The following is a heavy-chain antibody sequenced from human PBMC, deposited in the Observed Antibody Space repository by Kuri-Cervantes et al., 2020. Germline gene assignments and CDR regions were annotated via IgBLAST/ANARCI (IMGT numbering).Heavy chain of an antibody. CDR1: GFTFSSYA. D-gene: IGHD1-26*01. CDR2: ISYDGSNK. J-gene: IGHJ3*02. V-gene: IGHV3-30*01. CDR3: ARWEGDAFDI. Sequence: GESLKISCAASGFTFSSYAMHWVRQAPGKGLEWVAVISYDGSNKYYADSVNGRFTISRDNSKNTLYLQMNSLRAEDTAVYYCARWEGDAFDIWGQGTMVTVSS.